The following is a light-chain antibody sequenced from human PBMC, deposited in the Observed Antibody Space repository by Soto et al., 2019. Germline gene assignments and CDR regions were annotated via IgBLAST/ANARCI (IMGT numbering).Light chain of an antibody. CDR1: QPISSHNY. J-gene: IGKJ4*01. Sequence: EIVLTQSPGTLSLSPGERATLSCRASQPISSHNYLAWYQQKPGQAPRVLIYGASRRATGISDRFSGSGSGTDFTLTISRLEPEDFAVYYCQQYDNSPLPFGGGTKVEIK. CDR2: GAS. CDR3: QQYDNSPLP. V-gene: IGKV3-20*01.